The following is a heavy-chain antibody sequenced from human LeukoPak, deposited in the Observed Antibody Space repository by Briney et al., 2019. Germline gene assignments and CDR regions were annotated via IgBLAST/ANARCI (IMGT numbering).Heavy chain of an antibody. CDR1: GFTFSSYG. D-gene: IGHD2-15*01. J-gene: IGHJ6*02. V-gene: IGHV3-30*18. Sequence: GRSQRLSCAASGFTFSSYGMHWVRQAPGKGLEWVAVISYDGSNKYYADSVKGRFTISRDNSKNTLYLQMNSLRAEDTAVYYCAKCSGGSRRYYYYGMDVWGQGTTVTVSS. CDR2: ISYDGSNK. CDR3: AKCSGGSRRYYYYGMDV.